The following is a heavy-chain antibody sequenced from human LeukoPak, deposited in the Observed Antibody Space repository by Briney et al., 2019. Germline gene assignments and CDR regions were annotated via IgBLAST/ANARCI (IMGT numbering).Heavy chain of an antibody. CDR1: GYTFTSYY. Sequence: ASVKVSCKASGYTFTSYYIHWMRQSPGQGFEWMGVSYPDAGTTDTGQRFRDRFVMTADPATSTVYMELSSLTSEDTGVYYCVREFVGGTFDYWGQGALITVSA. V-gene: IGHV1-46*01. CDR2: SYPDAGTT. J-gene: IGHJ4*02. D-gene: IGHD3-3*01. CDR3: VREFVGGTFDY.